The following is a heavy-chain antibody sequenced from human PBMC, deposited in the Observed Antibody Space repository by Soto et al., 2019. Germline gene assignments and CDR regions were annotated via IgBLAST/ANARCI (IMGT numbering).Heavy chain of an antibody. V-gene: IGHV3-23*01. D-gene: IGHD3-9*01. CDR3: AKDPSTGHADL. Sequence: GGSLRLSCTALTGYAMSWVRRGPGKGLGWISTISPTGNTHYADSVEGRFTISRDDSKNTFYLQMNNLRADDTGVYYCAKDPSTGHADLWGQGTLVTVSS. CDR1: TGYA. J-gene: IGHJ5*02. CDR2: ISPTGNT.